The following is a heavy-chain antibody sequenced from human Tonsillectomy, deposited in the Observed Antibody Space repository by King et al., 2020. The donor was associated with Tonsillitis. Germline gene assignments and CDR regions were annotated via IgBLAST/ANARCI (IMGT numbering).Heavy chain of an antibody. CDR3: AKDIPYDRSGYCHACYI. J-gene: IGHJ3*02. V-gene: IGHV3-9*01. Sequence: VQLVESGGGLVQPGRSLRLSCAASGFTFDDYDMHWVRQAPGKGLEWVSGISWNRGSVGYTDSVKGRFTISRDNTKKFLYLQMNSLRAEDTALYYCAKDIPYDRSGYCHACYIWREGTIITVSS. CDR1: GFTFDDYD. CDR2: ISWNRGSV. D-gene: IGHD3-22*01.